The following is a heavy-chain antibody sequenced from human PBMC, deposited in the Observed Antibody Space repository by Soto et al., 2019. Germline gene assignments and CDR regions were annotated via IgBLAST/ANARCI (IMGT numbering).Heavy chain of an antibody. CDR2: ISSSSSTI. Sequence: GGAPRLSRASSGFPCLSYNMNWVRQGPEEGAECVSYISSSSSTIYYADSVKGRFTISRDNAKNSLYLQMDSLRAEDTAVYYCARDSEPRITMVRGVIIPMDVWGKGTTVTVSS. D-gene: IGHD3-10*01. V-gene: IGHV3-48*01. CDR3: ARDSEPRITMVRGVIIPMDV. J-gene: IGHJ6*04. CDR1: GFPCLSYN.